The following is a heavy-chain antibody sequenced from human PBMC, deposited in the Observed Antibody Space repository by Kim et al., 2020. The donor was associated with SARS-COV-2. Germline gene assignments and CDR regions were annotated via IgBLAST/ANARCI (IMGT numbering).Heavy chain of an antibody. V-gene: IGHV4-34*01. J-gene: IGHJ4*02. CDR2: IHPFGNT. CDR3: ARGQDTAKVDY. CDR1: GGSLSGYY. Sequence: SETLSLTCAVYGGSLSGYYWSWIRQPPGKGLEWIGEIHPFGNTDYQPSLKSRITMSLDTSKNHFPLKLSSVTAADTAMYFCARGQDTAKVDYWGQGTLVTVSS. D-gene: IGHD5-18*01.